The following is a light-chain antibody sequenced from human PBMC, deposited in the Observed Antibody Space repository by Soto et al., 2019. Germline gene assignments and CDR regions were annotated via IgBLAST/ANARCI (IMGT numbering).Light chain of an antibody. CDR3: QQLNSYPWT. J-gene: IGKJ1*01. CDR1: QGISSY. Sequence: DIQLTQSPSFLSASVGDRVTITCRASQGISSYLAWYQQKPGKAPKLLIYAASTLQSGVPSRFSGSGSGTEFTLTISSLQPDDFATYYCQQLNSYPWTFGQGTKVESK. CDR2: AAS. V-gene: IGKV1-9*01.